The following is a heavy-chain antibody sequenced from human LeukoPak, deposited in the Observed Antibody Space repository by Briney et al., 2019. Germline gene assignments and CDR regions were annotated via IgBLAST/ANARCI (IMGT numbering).Heavy chain of an antibody. CDR3: ARSATVTTGYFDY. D-gene: IGHD4-17*01. Sequence: SETLSLTCSASGGSINSSGHYWGWIRQSPEKGLDWIGSIYSNGNTYYNPSVKSRVTISVDTSKNQFSLKLTSVTAAETAVYYCARSATVTTGYFDYWGQGALVTVSS. CDR1: GGSINSSGHY. CDR2: IYSNGNT. V-gene: IGHV4-39*07. J-gene: IGHJ4*02.